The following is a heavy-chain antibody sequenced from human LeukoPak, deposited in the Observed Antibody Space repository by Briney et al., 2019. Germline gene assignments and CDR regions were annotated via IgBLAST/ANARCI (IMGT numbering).Heavy chain of an antibody. D-gene: IGHD2-15*01. CDR3: ARGRVAYSAYYFDY. CDR1: GDSITNYF. V-gene: IGHV4-59*01. J-gene: IGHJ4*02. CDR2: IYYTGNT. Sequence: SETLSLTCTVSGDSITNYFWSWIRQPPGKGLEWVGYIYYTGNTNYKPSLKSRVTISVDTSTNQFSLRLRSVTAADTAVYYCARGRVAYSAYYFDYWGRGTLVTVSS.